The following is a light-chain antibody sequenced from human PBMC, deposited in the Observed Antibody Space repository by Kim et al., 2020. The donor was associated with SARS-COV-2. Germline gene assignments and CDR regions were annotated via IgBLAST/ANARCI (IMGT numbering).Light chain of an antibody. CDR1: QNIGNF. CDR3: QQRRAKVGIM. CDR2: DAS. J-gene: IGKJ5*01. Sequence: EIVVTQSPDTLSLSPGERATLSCRTSQNIGNFLAWYQKKPGQPPRLLISDASNRATGVPARFSGSGSGTDFILTISSLEPEDFAVYYCQQRRAKVGIMFGQGKRLEI. V-gene: IGKV3-11*01.